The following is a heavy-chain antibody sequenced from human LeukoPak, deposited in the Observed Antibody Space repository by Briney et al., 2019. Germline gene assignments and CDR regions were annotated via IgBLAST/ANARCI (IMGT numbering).Heavy chain of an antibody. CDR1: GFTFSSYV. J-gene: IGHJ4*02. D-gene: IGHD4-17*01. Sequence: GGSLRLSCAASGFTFSSYVMSWVRQAPGKGLEWVSAISGRGGSTHYADSVKGRFTISRDNSNNTLWLHMNSLGAEDAAVYYCASSYGDYYYFDYWGQETLVTVSS. CDR2: ISGRGGST. V-gene: IGHV3-23*01. CDR3: ASSYGDYYYFDY.